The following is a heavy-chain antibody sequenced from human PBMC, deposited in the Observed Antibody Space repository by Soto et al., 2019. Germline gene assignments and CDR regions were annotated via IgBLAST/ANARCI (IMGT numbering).Heavy chain of an antibody. CDR2: SSNSGTFT. J-gene: IGHJ4*02. CDR1: GFSISYHY. V-gene: IGHV3-11*03. Sequence: PGGSLRLSCAASGFSISYHYMSWIRQAPGKGLEWVSYSSNSGTFTKYADSVKGRFSISRDNAKNSLYLEINSLRGEDTAIYYCVRSGDNYNVLDYWGQGTPVTVS. CDR3: VRSGDNYNVLDY. D-gene: IGHD3-10*02.